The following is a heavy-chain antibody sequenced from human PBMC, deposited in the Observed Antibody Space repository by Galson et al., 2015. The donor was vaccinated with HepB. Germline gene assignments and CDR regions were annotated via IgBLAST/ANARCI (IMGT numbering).Heavy chain of an antibody. CDR2: IKSKTDGGTT. CDR3: TTGLIPYYYDSTPPY. D-gene: IGHD3-22*01. J-gene: IGHJ4*02. Sequence: SLRLSCAASGFTFSNAWMNWVRQAPGKGLEWVGRIKSKTDGGTTDYAAPVKGRFTISRDDSKNTLYLQMNSLKTEGTAVYYCTTGLIPYYYDSTPPYWGQGTLVTVSS. CDR1: GFTFSNAW. V-gene: IGHV3-15*07.